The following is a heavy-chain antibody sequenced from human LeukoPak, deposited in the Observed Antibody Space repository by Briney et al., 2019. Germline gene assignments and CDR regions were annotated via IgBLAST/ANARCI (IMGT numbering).Heavy chain of an antibody. V-gene: IGHV5-10-1*01. J-gene: IGHJ6*04. CDR1: GYSFTSYW. D-gene: IGHD2-15*01. CDR3: ARQVEDIVVVVAATPHYGMDV. Sequence: GESLRISCKGSGYSFTSYWISWVRQMPGKGLEWMGRIDPSDSYTNYSPSFQGHVTISADKSISTAYLQWGSLKASDTAMYYCARQVEDIVVVVAATPHYGMDVWGKGTTVTVSS. CDR2: IDPSDSYT.